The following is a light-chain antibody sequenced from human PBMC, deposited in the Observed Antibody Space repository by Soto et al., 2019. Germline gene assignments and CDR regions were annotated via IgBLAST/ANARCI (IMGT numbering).Light chain of an antibody. J-gene: IGKJ5*01. V-gene: IGKV1-39*01. CDR3: QQNFSIPIT. CDR1: QSISNH. CDR2: AAS. Sequence: DIQMTQSPSSLSASVEDRVIITCPASQSISNHLNWYQQKPGKAPKLLIFAASSLQSGVPSRFSGSRSGPDFTLTISSLQPEDFATYYCQQNFSIPITFGQGTRLEIK.